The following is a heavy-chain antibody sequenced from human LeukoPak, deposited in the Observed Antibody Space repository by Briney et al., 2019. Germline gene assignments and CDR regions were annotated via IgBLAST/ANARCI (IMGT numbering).Heavy chain of an antibody. Sequence: GRSLRLSCAASGFTFSSYGMHWVRQAPGKGLEWGAVISYDGSNKYYADSVKGRFTISRDNSKNTLYLQMNSLRAEDTAVYYCAKGSPVSGWSFDYWGQGTLVTVSS. V-gene: IGHV3-30*18. CDR3: AKGSPVSGWSFDY. CDR1: GFTFSSYG. J-gene: IGHJ4*02. D-gene: IGHD6-19*01. CDR2: ISYDGSNK.